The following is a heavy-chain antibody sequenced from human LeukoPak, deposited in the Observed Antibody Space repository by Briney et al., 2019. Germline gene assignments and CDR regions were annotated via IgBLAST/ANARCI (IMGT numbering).Heavy chain of an antibody. CDR2: INPSGGST. CDR3: ARGGSGSYSWVDY. D-gene: IGHD1-26*01. J-gene: IGHJ4*02. Sequence: EASVKVSCKASGYTFTSYYMHWVRQAPGQGLEWMGIINPSGGSTSYAQKFQGRVTITADESTSTAYMELSSLRSEDTAVYYCARGGSGSYSWVDYWGQGTLVTVSS. V-gene: IGHV1-46*01. CDR1: GYTFTSYY.